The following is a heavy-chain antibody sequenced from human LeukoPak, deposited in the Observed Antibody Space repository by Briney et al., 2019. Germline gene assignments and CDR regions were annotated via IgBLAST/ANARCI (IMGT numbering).Heavy chain of an antibody. CDR3: AGGIAAAGPSFDY. D-gene: IGHD6-13*01. CDR2: SSYIGST. Sequence: SETPSLTPSLSRGSTSTSNYCCASISQSPGEGLGWIGCSSYIGSTYYNPPLKRRVTISVDTSKNEFSLKLSSVPAADTAVYYCAGGIAAAGPSFDYWGQGTLVTVSS. CDR1: RGSTSTSNYC. J-gene: IGHJ4*02. V-gene: IGHV4-39*05.